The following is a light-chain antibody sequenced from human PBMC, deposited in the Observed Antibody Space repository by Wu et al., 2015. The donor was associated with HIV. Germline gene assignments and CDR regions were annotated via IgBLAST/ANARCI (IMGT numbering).Light chain of an antibody. CDR2: DAS. V-gene: IGKV1-13*02. CDR3: QQLNSFPLT. J-gene: IGKJ5*01. CDR1: QDIFTY. Sequence: AIQLTQSPSSLSASIGDRVNITRRASQDIFTYLAWYQQTPGKAPRVLIYDASTLQSGVSSRFSGSGSGADFTLTISGLQREDFAIYFCQQLNSFPLTFGQGSRLEI.